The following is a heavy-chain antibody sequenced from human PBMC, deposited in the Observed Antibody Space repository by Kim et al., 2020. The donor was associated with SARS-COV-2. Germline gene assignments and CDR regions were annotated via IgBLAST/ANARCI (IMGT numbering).Heavy chain of an antibody. Sequence: GGSLRLSCTASGFTFNGHWMSWVRQAPGMGLEWVASIHPDGSVKSYVDSVKGRFTISRDNAKTSLFLQMNSLRAEDTAMYYCVRDNSGTWWGQGTLVTVSP. CDR1: GFTFNGHW. CDR3: VRDNSGTW. V-gene: IGHV3-7*01. J-gene: IGHJ4*02. D-gene: IGHD3-10*01. CDR2: IHPDGSVK.